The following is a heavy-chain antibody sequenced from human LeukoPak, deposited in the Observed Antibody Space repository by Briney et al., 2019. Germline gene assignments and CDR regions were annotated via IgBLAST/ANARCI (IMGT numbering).Heavy chain of an antibody. Sequence: SDTLSITCTVFGGSISSYYSSWTRQPPGKGLEGIGYIYYRESTNSNPSLKSRLTISVDTYKNPFSLKLSSVTAADTAVYYFFFFKQKTAYEMDVWGQGTTVTVSS. J-gene: IGHJ6*02. CDR1: GGSISSYY. CDR2: IYYREST. D-gene: IGHD2-21*01. V-gene: IGHV4-59*01. CDR3: FFFKQKTAYEMDV.